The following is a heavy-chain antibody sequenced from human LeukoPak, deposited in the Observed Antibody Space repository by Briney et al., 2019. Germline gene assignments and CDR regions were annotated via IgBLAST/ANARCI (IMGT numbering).Heavy chain of an antibody. J-gene: IGHJ4*02. D-gene: IGHD3-10*01. CDR1: GFTFSSYA. CDR2: ISSNGGST. Sequence: GGSLRLSCSASGFTFSSYAMHWVRQAPGKGLEYVSTISSNGGSTYYADSVKGRFTISRDNSKNTLYLQMSSLRAEDTAVYYCVKERLLWFGELSNYFDYWGQGTLVTVSS. V-gene: IGHV3-64D*06. CDR3: VKERLLWFGELSNYFDY.